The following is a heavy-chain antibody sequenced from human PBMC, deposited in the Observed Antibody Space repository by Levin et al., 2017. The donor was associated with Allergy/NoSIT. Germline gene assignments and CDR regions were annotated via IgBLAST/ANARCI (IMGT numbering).Heavy chain of an antibody. CDR1: GGTFSSYA. J-gene: IGHJ4*02. Sequence: SVKVSCKASGGTFSSYAISWVRQAPGQGLEWMGGIIPIFGTANYAQKFQGRVTITADESTSTAYMELSSLRSEDTAVYYCAREGTGYSSGWHTGGLDYWGQGTLVTVSS. V-gene: IGHV1-69*13. D-gene: IGHD6-19*01. CDR3: AREGTGYSSGWHTGGLDY. CDR2: IIPIFGTA.